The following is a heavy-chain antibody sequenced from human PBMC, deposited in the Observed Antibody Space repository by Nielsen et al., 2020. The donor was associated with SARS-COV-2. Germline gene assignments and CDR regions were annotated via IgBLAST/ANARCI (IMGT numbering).Heavy chain of an antibody. Sequence: SVKVSCKASGYTFTNYGISWLRQAPGQGPEWMGGIIPMFGTTNYAQKFHGRVTITADESTSTAYMELNRLRSEDTAVYYCAREQITVTTLGYFDLWGRGTLVTVTS. V-gene: IGHV1-69*13. J-gene: IGHJ2*01. D-gene: IGHD4-17*01. CDR2: IIPMFGTT. CDR1: GYTFTNYG. CDR3: AREQITVTTLGYFDL.